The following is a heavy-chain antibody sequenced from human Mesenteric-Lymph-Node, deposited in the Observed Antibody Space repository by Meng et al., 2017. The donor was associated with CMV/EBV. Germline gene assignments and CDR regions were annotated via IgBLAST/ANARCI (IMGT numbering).Heavy chain of an antibody. V-gene: IGHV1-2*02. D-gene: IGHD1-1*01. Sequence: ASVKVSCKASGYTFTGYYMHWVRQAPGQGLEWMGWINPNSGGTNYAQKFQGRVTMTRDTSISTAYMELSRLRSDDTAVYYCARDGTYNWNDLGYWGQGTLVTVSS. CDR1: GYTFTGYY. CDR2: INPNSGGT. CDR3: ARDGTYNWNDLGY. J-gene: IGHJ4*02.